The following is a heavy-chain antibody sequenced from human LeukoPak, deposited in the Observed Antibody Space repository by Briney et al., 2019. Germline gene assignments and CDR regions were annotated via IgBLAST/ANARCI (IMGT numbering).Heavy chain of an antibody. D-gene: IGHD3-3*01. Sequence: VASVKVSCKASGGTFSSYAISWVRQAPGQGLEWMGRIIPILGIANYAQKFQGRVTITADKSTSTAYMELSSLRSEDTAVYYCASTIGADPYYFDYWGQGTLVTVPS. J-gene: IGHJ4*02. CDR1: GGTFSSYA. CDR3: ASTIGADPYYFDY. CDR2: IIPILGIA. V-gene: IGHV1-69*04.